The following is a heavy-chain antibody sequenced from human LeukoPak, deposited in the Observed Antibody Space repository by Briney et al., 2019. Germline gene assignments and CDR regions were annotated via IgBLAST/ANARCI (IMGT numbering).Heavy chain of an antibody. V-gene: IGHV3-30-3*01. Sequence: PGRSLRLSCAVSGFTFSNNAMHWVRQAPGKGLEWVAVISHDGSNKYYADSVKGRFTVSRDSSKNTLYLQMNSLRAEDSAVYYCARDRRPSEYYYYYMDVWGKGTTVTVSS. CDR2: ISHDGSNK. CDR1: GFTFSNNA. J-gene: IGHJ6*03. D-gene: IGHD6-6*01. CDR3: ARDRRPSEYYYYYMDV.